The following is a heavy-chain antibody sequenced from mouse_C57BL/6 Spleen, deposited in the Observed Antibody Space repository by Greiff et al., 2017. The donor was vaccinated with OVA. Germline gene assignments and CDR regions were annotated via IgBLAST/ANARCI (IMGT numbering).Heavy chain of an antibody. V-gene: IGHV10-1*01. Sequence: EVKLMESGGGLVQPKGSLKLSCAASGFSFNTYAMNWVRQAPGKGLEWVARIRSKSNNYATYYADSVKDRFTISRDDSESMLYLQMNNLKTEDTAMYYCVRHGELGHYDVAFAYWGQGTLVTVSA. CDR1: GFSFNTYA. CDR3: VRHGELGHYDVAFAY. J-gene: IGHJ3*01. D-gene: IGHD3-3*01. CDR2: IRSKSNNYAT.